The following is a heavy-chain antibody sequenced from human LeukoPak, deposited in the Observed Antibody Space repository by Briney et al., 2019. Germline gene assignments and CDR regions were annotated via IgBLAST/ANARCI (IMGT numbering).Heavy chain of an antibody. V-gene: IGHV3-33*01. CDR2: IYYDGSKK. CDR1: GFTFSSCG. Sequence: GGSLRLSCAASGFTFSSCGMHWVRQAPGMGLEWVAVIYYDGSKKYYADSVKGRFTISRDNSRNTLYLQMNSLRADDTAVYYCARVPLGIDAFDIWGPGTMVTVSS. D-gene: IGHD7-27*01. CDR3: ARVPLGIDAFDI. J-gene: IGHJ3*02.